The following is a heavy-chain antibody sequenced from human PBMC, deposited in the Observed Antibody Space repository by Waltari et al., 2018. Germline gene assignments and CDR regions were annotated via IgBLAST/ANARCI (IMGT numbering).Heavy chain of an antibody. J-gene: IGHJ4*02. V-gene: IGHV4-39*01. CDR1: SGSISNHDPN. Sequence: QLQLQESGPGLVKPSETLSLTCSVSSGSISNHDPNWAWIRQSPGKGLEWIATIYYSGSSYYNPSLESRVAIFIDTSKNQFSLRLTSVTVADTAVYYCARLIVGTSPDYFDYWGQGTLVTVSS. D-gene: IGHD1-26*01. CDR2: IYYSGSS. CDR3: ARLIVGTSPDYFDY.